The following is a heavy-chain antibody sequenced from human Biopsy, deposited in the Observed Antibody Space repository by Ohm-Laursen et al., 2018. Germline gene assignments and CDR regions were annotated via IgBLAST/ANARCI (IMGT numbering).Heavy chain of an antibody. CDR1: GFTFSQYC. V-gene: IGHV3-7*01. CDR3: ARDSGGGDSINGWYDALDL. CDR2: INKDGSVT. Sequence: SLRLSCSASGFTFSQYCMTWVRQSPGKGLEWVANINKDGSVTNYLDSVKGRFADSRDNAKNSAYLQMNSLRTEDTAIYYCARDSGGGDSINGWYDALDLWGRGTTVTVSS. J-gene: IGHJ3*01. D-gene: IGHD2-8*01.